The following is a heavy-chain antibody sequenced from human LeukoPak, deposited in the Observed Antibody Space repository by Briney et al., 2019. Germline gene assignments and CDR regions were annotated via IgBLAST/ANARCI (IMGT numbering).Heavy chain of an antibody. CDR3: ASKLTSGY. Sequence: GGSLRLSCVVSGFTVTCNYMSWARQAPGKGLEWVSVIYSGGTTNYADPVKGRFTVYRDNSKNTLHLQMNTLRAEDTVVYYCASKLTSGYWGQGTLVTVSS. D-gene: IGHD4-17*01. CDR1: GFTVTCNY. CDR2: IYSGGTT. J-gene: IGHJ4*02. V-gene: IGHV3-66*01.